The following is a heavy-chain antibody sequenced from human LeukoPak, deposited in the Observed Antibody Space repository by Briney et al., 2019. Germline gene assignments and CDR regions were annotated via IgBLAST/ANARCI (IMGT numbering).Heavy chain of an antibody. CDR3: ARGLYSGYDYY. D-gene: IGHD5-12*01. Sequence: PSETLSLTCAVYGGSFSGYYWSWIRQPPGKGLEWIGEINHSGSTNYNPSLKSRVTISVDTSKNQFFLKLSSVTAADTAVYYCARGLYSGYDYYWGQGTLVTVSS. J-gene: IGHJ4*02. CDR1: GGSFSGYY. V-gene: IGHV4-34*01. CDR2: INHSGST.